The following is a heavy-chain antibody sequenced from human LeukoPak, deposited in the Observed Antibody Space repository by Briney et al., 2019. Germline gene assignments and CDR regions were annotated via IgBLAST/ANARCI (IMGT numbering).Heavy chain of an antibody. CDR1: GGSITSYY. J-gene: IGHJ5*02. CDR3: ATRAVAGDWFDP. CDR2: IFYSGST. D-gene: IGHD6-19*01. V-gene: IGHV4-59*01. Sequence: PSETLSPTCTVSGGSITSYYWSWIRQPPGKGQEWIGDIFYSGSTKYNPSLKSRVTISVDTSKNQFSLNLSSLTSADTAVYYCATRAVAGDWFDPWGQGTLATVSS.